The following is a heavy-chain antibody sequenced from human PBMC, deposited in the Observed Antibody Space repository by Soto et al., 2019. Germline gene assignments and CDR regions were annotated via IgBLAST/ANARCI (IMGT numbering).Heavy chain of an antibody. Sequence: GGSLRLSCAASGFTFSSYEMNWVRQAPGKGLEWVSYISSSGSTIYYADSVKGRFTISRDNAKNSLYLQMNSLRAEDTAVYYCARDSYYGSGSYYTQHYGMDVWGQGTTVT. V-gene: IGHV3-48*03. CDR3: ARDSYYGSGSYYTQHYGMDV. CDR1: GFTFSSYE. D-gene: IGHD3-10*01. J-gene: IGHJ6*02. CDR2: ISSSGSTI.